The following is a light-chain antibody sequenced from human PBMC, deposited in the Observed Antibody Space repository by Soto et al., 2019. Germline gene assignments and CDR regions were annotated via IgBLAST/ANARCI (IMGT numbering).Light chain of an antibody. CDR2: DAS. J-gene: IGKJ1*01. CDR1: QSVSSY. Sequence: EIVLTQSPATLSLSPGERAPLSCRSSQSVSSYLAWYQQKPGQAPRLLISDASNRATGIPARFSGSVSGTVSTLTISCLEPEDFAVSYGQHRSHWQTFGQGTKVEI. V-gene: IGKV3-11*01. CDR3: QHRSHWQT.